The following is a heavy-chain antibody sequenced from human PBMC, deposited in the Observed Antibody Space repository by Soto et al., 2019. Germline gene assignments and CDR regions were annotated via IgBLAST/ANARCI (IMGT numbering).Heavy chain of an antibody. CDR2: IIPIFGTA. V-gene: IGHV1-69*13. CDR3: ARGDIVVVPAAIGYYYYYYGMDV. Sequence: GASVKVSCKASGGTFSSYAISWVRQAPGQGLEWMGGIIPIFGTANYAQKFQGRVTITADESTSTAYMELSSLRSEDTAVYYCARGDIVVVPAAIGYYYYYYGMDVWGQGTTVTVSS. J-gene: IGHJ6*02. CDR1: GGTFSSYA. D-gene: IGHD2-2*01.